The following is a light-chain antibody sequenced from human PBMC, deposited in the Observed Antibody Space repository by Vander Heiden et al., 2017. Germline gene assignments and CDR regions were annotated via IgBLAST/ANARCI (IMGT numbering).Light chain of an antibody. Sequence: QSALTQPASVSGSPGQSIPTSCPGTSSDVGGYNFVSWYQQHPGKAPKLRIYDVSDRPSGVSSRFSGSKSGNTASLTISGLQAEDEADYFCSSYTSSSTLLFGGGTKLTV. CDR1: SSDVGGYNF. CDR3: SSYTSSSTLL. CDR2: DVS. V-gene: IGLV2-14*03. J-gene: IGLJ2*01.